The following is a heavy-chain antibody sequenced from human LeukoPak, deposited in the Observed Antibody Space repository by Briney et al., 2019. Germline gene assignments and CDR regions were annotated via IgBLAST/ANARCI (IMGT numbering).Heavy chain of an antibody. J-gene: IGHJ6*03. CDR3: ARLVRIAVAGTLYYYYYMDV. CDR2: INPNSGDT. Sequence: AASVKVSCKASGYTFTGYYMHWVRQAPGQGLEWMGWINPNSGDTNYAQKFQGRVTMTRDTSISTAYMELSRLRSDDTAVYYCARLVRIAVAGTLYYYYYMDVWGKGTTVTVSS. CDR1: GYTFTGYY. V-gene: IGHV1-2*02. D-gene: IGHD6-19*01.